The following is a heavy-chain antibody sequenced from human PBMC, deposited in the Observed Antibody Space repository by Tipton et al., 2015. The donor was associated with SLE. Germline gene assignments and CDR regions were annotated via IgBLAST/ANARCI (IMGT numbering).Heavy chain of an antibody. CDR2: ISSRGSTI. D-gene: IGHD6-19*01. CDR3: GRIAVAGTRGGYGMDV. V-gene: IGHV3-48*03. CDR1: GFTFSNNW. J-gene: IGHJ6*02. Sequence: SLRLSCIVSGFTFSNNWMAWVRQAPGKGLEWVSYISSRGSTIYYADSGKGRFTISRDNAKNSLYLQMNSLRAEDTAVYYCGRIAVAGTRGGYGMDVWGQGITVTVSS.